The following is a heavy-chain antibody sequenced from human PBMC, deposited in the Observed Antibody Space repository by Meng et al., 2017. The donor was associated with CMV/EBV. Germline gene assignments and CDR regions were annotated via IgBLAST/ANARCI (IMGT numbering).Heavy chain of an antibody. Sequence: GGSLRLSCAASGFTFSSYSMNWVRQAPGKGLEWVSSISSSSYIYYADSVKGRFTISRDNAKNSLYLQMNSLRAEDTAVYYCARDCSSTSCYSDNYWGQGTLVTVSS. CDR2: ISSSSYI. CDR1: GFTFSSYS. D-gene: IGHD2-2*01. CDR3: ARDCSSTSCYSDNY. V-gene: IGHV3-21*01. J-gene: IGHJ4*02.